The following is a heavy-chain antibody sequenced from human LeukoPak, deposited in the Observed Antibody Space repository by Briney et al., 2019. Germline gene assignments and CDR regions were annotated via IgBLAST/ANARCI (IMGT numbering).Heavy chain of an antibody. CDR2: INHSGST. D-gene: IGHD1-14*01. CDR1: GGSFSGYY. V-gene: IGHV4-34*01. Sequence: SGTLSLTCAVYGGSFSGYYWSWIRQPPGKGLEWIGEINHSGSTNYNPSLKSRVTISVDTSKKQFSLKLSSVTAADTAVYYCARYRSYYYMDVWGKGTTVTVSS. J-gene: IGHJ6*03. CDR3: ARYRSYYYMDV.